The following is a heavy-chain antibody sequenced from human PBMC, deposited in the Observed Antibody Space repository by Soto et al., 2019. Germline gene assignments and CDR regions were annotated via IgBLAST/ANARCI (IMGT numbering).Heavy chain of an antibody. CDR3: AREQPNYYYYGMDV. D-gene: IGHD1-1*01. CDR2: IIPIFGTA. V-gene: IGHV1-69*13. J-gene: IGHJ6*02. CDR1: GCTFSSYA. Sequence: SSVKVSFKASGCTFSSYAISWVRQAPGQGLDCMGGIIPIFGTANYAQKFQGRVTITADESTSTAYMELSSLRSEDTAVYYCAREQPNYYYYGMDVWGQGTTVNVSS.